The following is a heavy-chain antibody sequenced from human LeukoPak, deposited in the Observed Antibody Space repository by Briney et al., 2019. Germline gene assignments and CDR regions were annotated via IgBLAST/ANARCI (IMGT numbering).Heavy chain of an antibody. CDR3: ARVGFERPRSSITVVRGVIRPNAFDL. Sequence: ASVKVSRKSSGYTFTVYYMHWVRQAPGQGLEWMGRINPNSGDTKYAQNFQGRVTMTRDTSIDTAYMDLSSLRSDDTAVYYCARVGFERPRSSITVVRGVIRPNAFDLWGQGTMVTVSS. CDR2: INPNSGDT. J-gene: IGHJ3*01. V-gene: IGHV1-2*02. CDR1: GYTFTVYY. D-gene: IGHD3-10*01.